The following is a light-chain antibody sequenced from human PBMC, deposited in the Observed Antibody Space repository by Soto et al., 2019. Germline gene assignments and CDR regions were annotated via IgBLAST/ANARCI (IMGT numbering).Light chain of an antibody. CDR3: QSYDSSLSGSV. J-gene: IGLJ2*01. CDR1: SSNIGAGYD. CDR2: GNS. V-gene: IGLV1-40*01. Sequence: QSVLTQPPSVSGAPGQRVTISCTGRSSNIGAGYDVHWYQQLPGTAPKLLISGNSNRPSGVPDRLSGSKSGTSASLAITGLQAEDEADYYCQSYDSSLSGSVFGGGTKVTVL.